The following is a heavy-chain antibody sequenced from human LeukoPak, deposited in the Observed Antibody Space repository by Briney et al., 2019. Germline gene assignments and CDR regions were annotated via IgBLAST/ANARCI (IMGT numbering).Heavy chain of an antibody. D-gene: IGHD4-23*01. V-gene: IGHV1-24*01. CDR2: FDPEDGET. J-gene: IGHJ4*02. Sequence: ASVKVSCKVSGYTLTELSMHWVRQAPGKGLEWMGGFDPEDGETIYAQKFQGRVTMTEGTSTDTAYMELSSLRSEDTAVYYCARGRLQWYFDYWGQGTLVTVSS. CDR1: GYTLTELS. CDR3: ARGRLQWYFDY.